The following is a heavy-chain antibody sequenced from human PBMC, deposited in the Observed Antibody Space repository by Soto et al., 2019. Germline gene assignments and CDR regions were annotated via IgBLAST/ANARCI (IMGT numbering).Heavy chain of an antibody. V-gene: IGHV3-21*01. J-gene: IGHJ3*02. D-gene: IGHD1-26*01. CDR1: GFTFSSYS. Sequence: GGSLRLSCAASGFTFSSYSMNWVRQAPGKGLEWVSSISSSSSYIYYADSVKGRFTISRDNAKNSLYLQMNSLRAEDTAVYYCAGDPIVGSGYDAFDIWGQGTMVTVSS. CDR3: AGDPIVGSGYDAFDI. CDR2: ISSSSSYI.